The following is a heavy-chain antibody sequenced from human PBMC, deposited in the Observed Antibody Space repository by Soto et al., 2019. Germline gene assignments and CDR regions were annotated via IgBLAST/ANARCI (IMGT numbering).Heavy chain of an antibody. CDR3: ARSRFLEWLSESAYYGMDV. CDR1: GYIFTSYG. V-gene: IGHV1-18*01. CDR2: ISAYNGNT. J-gene: IGHJ6*02. D-gene: IGHD3-3*01. Sequence: ASVKVSCKASGYIFTSYGISWVRQAPGQGLEWMGWISAYNGNTKYAQNLQGRVTLTTDTSTYTAYMELRSLQSDDTAVYYCARSRFLEWLSESAYYGMDVWGQGTTVTVSS.